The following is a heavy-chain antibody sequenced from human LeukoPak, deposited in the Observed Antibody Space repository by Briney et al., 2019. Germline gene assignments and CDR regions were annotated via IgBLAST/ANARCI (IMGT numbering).Heavy chain of an antibody. CDR1: GGSISNNHYY. Sequence: ESSETLSLTCTASGGSISNNHYYWGWIRQPPGKGLEWIGTIFHSGSTYYNPSLESRVTISVDTSKNQFSLNLRSVTAADTALYYCARHVPSALRVVVVTSDWYFDLWGRGTLVTVSS. CDR3: ARHVPSALRVVVVTSDWYFDL. D-gene: IGHD2-21*02. CDR2: IFHSGST. J-gene: IGHJ2*01. V-gene: IGHV4-39*01.